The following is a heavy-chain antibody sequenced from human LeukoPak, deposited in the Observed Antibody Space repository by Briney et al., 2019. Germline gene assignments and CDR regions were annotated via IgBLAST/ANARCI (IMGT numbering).Heavy chain of an antibody. Sequence: GGSLRLSCAASGFTFSSYGMHWVRQAPGKGLEWVSVIYSGGSTYYADSVKGRFTISRDNSKNTLYLQMNSLRAEGTAVYYCARSGYSDPDAFDIWGQGTMVTVSS. D-gene: IGHD6-13*01. J-gene: IGHJ3*02. CDR3: ARSGYSDPDAFDI. V-gene: IGHV3-66*01. CDR2: IYSGGST. CDR1: GFTFSSYG.